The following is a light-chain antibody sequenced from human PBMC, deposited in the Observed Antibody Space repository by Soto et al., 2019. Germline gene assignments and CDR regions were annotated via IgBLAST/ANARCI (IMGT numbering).Light chain of an antibody. Sequence: SEITLSLSPAARPTLSCNASQSVSSSSLAWYQQKPGQAPRLLIYDASSRATGIPDRFSGSGSGTDFTLTISRLEPEDFAVYYCQQRSSLPLTFGGGTKVDIK. J-gene: IGKJ4*01. V-gene: IGKV3D-20*02. CDR2: DAS. CDR1: QSVSSSS. CDR3: QQRSSLPLT.